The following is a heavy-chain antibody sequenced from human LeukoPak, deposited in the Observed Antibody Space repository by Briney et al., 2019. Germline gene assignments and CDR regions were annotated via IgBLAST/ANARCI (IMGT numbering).Heavy chain of an antibody. CDR1: GGSFSGYY. CDR3: ARAGYNYRFDY. V-gene: IGHV4-34*01. D-gene: IGHD5-24*01. CDR2: INHSGST. Sequence: PSETLSPTCAVYGGSFSGYYWSWIRQPPGKGLEWIGEINHSGSTNYNPSLKSRVTISVDTSKNQFSLKLSSVTAADTAVYYCARAGYNYRFDYWGQGTLVTVSS. J-gene: IGHJ4*02.